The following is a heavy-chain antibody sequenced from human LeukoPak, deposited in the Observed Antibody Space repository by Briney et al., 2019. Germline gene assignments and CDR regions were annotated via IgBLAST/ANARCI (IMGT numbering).Heavy chain of an antibody. CDR1: GFTFSNYW. V-gene: IGHV3-74*01. CDR3: IRDFRSADL. CDR2: IYVDGRTT. J-gene: IGHJ5*02. Sequence: AGGSLRLSCVASGFTFSNYWMHWVRQPPWKGLVWVSRIYVDGRTTNYADSVKGRFTISRDNAKNTVYLEMNSLSVEDTATYYCIRDFRSADLWGQGTLVTVTS.